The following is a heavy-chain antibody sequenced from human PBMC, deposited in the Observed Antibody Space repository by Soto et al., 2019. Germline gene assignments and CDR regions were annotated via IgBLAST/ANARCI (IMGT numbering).Heavy chain of an antibody. CDR1: VGSFSGYY. Sequence: EALSVTCSVYVGSFSGYYWSWMRQPPGKGLEWIGEINHSGSTNYNPSLKSRVTISVDTSKNQFSLKLSSVTAADTAVYYCARRDTPQYCTNGVCYGRPPRNWFDPWGQGTLVTVSS. CDR3: ARRDTPQYCTNGVCYGRPPRNWFDP. CDR2: INHSGST. D-gene: IGHD2-8*01. J-gene: IGHJ5*02. V-gene: IGHV4-34*01.